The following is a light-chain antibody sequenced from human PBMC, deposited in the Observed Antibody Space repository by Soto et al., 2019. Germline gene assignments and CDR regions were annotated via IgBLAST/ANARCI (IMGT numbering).Light chain of an antibody. CDR3: QHRDNWPLT. Sequence: EIVLTQSPATLSLSPGERATLSCRASESISTYLAWYQQKPGQAPRLLMYDASNRANGIPARFSGSGSGTDFTLIISSLEPEDFAVYYCQHRDNWPLTFGGGTKVEIK. V-gene: IGKV3-11*01. J-gene: IGKJ4*01. CDR2: DAS. CDR1: ESISTY.